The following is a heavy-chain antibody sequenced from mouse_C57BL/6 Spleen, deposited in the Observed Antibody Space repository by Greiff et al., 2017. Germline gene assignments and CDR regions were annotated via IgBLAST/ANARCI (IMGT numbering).Heavy chain of an antibody. CDR2: IYPGDGDT. Sequence: SGPELVKPGASVKISCKASGYAFSSSWMNWVKQRPGKGLEWIGRIYPGDGDTNYNGKFKGKATLTADKSSSTAYMQLSSLTSEDSAVYFCAREYYYGSSYWYFDVWGTGTTVTVSS. J-gene: IGHJ1*03. CDR3: AREYYYGSSYWYFDV. V-gene: IGHV1-82*01. CDR1: GYAFSSSW. D-gene: IGHD1-1*01.